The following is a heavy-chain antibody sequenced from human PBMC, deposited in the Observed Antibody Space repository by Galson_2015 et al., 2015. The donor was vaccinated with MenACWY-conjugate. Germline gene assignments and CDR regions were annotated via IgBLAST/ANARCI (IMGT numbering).Heavy chain of an antibody. CDR3: AREGGAAKEFDY. V-gene: IGHV3-11*01. CDR1: GFTFSDYD. Sequence: SLRLSCAASGFTFSDYDMSWIRQAPGKGLEWVSYISSGGSSINHAEFVKGRFTISRDNAKNSQYLQMNSLRAEDTAVYYCAREGGAAKEFDYWGQGTLVTVSP. CDR2: ISSGGSSI. J-gene: IGHJ4*02. D-gene: IGHD2-15*01.